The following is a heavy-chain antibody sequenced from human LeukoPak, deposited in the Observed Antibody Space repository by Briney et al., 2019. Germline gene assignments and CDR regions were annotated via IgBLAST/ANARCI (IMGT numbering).Heavy chain of an antibody. J-gene: IGHJ6*04. CDR1: GFTFSSYW. Sequence: GGSLRLSCAASGFTFSSYWMSWVRQAPGKGLEWVANINQDGSEKYYVDSVKGRLTISRDNAKNSLCLQMNSLRAEDTAVYYCARKAYGLDVWGKGTTVTGSS. V-gene: IGHV3-7*03. CDR3: ARKAYGLDV. CDR2: INQDGSEK.